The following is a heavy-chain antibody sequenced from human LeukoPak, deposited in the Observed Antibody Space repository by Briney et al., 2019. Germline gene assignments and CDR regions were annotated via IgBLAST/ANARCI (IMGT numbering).Heavy chain of an antibody. Sequence: PGRSLRLSCAASGFTFSSYAMSWVRQAPGKGLEWVSAISGSGGSTYYADSVKGRFTISRDNSKNTLYLQMNSLRAEDTAVYYCAKDKYYYGSGNDYWGQGTLVTVSS. CDR2: ISGSGGST. CDR1: GFTFSSYA. CDR3: AKDKYYYGSGNDY. V-gene: IGHV3-23*01. D-gene: IGHD3-10*01. J-gene: IGHJ4*02.